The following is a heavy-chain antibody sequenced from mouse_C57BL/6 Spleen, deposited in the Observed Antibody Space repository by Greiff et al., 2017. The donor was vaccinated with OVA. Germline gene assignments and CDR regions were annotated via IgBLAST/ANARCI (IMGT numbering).Heavy chain of an antibody. CDR1: GYTFTSYW. D-gene: IGHD1-1*01. CDR3: ARFTTVVANYAMDY. Sequence: QVQLQQPGAELVRPGSSVKLSCKASGYTFTSYWMHWVKQRPIQGLEWIGNIDPSDSETHYNQKFKDKATLTVDKSSSTAYMQLSSLTSEDSAVYYCARFTTVVANYAMDYWGQGTSVTVSS. CDR2: IDPSDSET. V-gene: IGHV1-52*01. J-gene: IGHJ4*01.